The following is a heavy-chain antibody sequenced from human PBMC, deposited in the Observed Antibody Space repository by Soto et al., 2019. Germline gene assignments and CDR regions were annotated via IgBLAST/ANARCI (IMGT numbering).Heavy chain of an antibody. CDR2: ISYDGSEE. J-gene: IGHJ6*02. CDR3: AKSAGAYRHQYLGTDV. V-gene: IGHV3-30*18. CDR1: AHTVSNYG. Sequence: GSLRLSRVGYAHTVSNYGMDWVLQAPGKGLDWVALISYDGSEEYYADSVKGLFTLSRDNSKNNIYLEMNGLSPEDTAVYYCAKSAGAYRHQYLGTDVWGPGTTVTVSS. D-gene: IGHD3-16*02.